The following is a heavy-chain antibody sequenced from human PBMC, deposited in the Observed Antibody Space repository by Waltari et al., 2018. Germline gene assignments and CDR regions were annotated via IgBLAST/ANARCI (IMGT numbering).Heavy chain of an antibody. D-gene: IGHD3-22*01. CDR1: GFTVSNNY. Sequence: EVQLAESGGGLVQPGGSLRISCAASGFTVSNNYMSWVRQAPGKGLEWVSLSVSGGYTQYADSVKGRFTISRDNSKNTLYLQMNSLRVEDTAVYYCARNPRYDSPDWGQGTLVTVSS. V-gene: IGHV3-66*02. CDR2: SVSGGYT. CDR3: ARNPRYDSPD. J-gene: IGHJ4*02.